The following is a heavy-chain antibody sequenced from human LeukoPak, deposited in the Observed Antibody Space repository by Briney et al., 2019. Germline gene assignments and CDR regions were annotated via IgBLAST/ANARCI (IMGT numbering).Heavy chain of an antibody. CDR1: GFTFSSYA. CDR2: ISGSGGST. J-gene: IGHJ4*02. V-gene: IGHV3-23*01. Sequence: TGGSLRLSCAASGFTFSSYAMSWVRQAPGEGLEWVSAISGSGGSTYYADSVKGRFTISRDNSKNTLYLQMNSLRAEDTAVYYCAKYGIGAVAGFDYWGQGTLVTVSS. D-gene: IGHD6-19*01. CDR3: AKYGIGAVAGFDY.